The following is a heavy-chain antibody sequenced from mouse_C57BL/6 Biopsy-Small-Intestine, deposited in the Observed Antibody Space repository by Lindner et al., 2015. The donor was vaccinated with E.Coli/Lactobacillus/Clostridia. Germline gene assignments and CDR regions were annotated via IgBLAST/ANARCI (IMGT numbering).Heavy chain of an antibody. CDR1: GYAFSSSW. J-gene: IGHJ4*01. D-gene: IGHD2-4*01. V-gene: IGHV1-82*01. Sequence: VQLQESGPELVKPGASVKISCKASGYAFSSSWMNWVKQRPGKGLEWIGRIYPGDGDTNYNGKFKGKATLTADKSSSTAYMQLSSLTSEDSAVYFCAEIYYDYDDEGDYWCQGTSVTVSS. CDR2: IYPGDGDT. CDR3: AEIYYDYDDEGDY.